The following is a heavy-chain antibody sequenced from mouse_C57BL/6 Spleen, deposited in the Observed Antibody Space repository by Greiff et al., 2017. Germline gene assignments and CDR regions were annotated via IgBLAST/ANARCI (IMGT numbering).Heavy chain of an antibody. J-gene: IGHJ3*01. CDR1: GFSLTSSG. CDR2: IWGDGST. CDR3: ASAYYSNYPAWFAY. D-gene: IGHD2-5*01. V-gene: IGHV2-3*01. Sequence: VKLVESGPGLVAPSQSLSITCTVSGFSLTSSGVSWVRQPPGKGLAWLGVIWGDGSTNYHSALISRLSISKDNSKSQVFLKLNSLQTDDTATYYCASAYYSNYPAWFAYWGQGTLVTVSA.